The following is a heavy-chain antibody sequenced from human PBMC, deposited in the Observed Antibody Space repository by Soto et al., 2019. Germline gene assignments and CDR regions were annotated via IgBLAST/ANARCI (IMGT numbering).Heavy chain of an antibody. D-gene: IGHD3-3*01. CDR1: GYTFTSYA. Sequence: QVQLVQSGAEEKKPGASVKVSCKASGYTFTSYAMHWVRQAPGQRLEWMGWINAGIGNTKYSQKFQGRVTITRDTSASTAYMELSRLRSEDTAVYYCARDLYYDFWSGCFDYWGQGTLVTVSS. CDR3: ARDLYYDFWSGCFDY. V-gene: IGHV1-3*05. CDR2: INAGIGNT. J-gene: IGHJ4*02.